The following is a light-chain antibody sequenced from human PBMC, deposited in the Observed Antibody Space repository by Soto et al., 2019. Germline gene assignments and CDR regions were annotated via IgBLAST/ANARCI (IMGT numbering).Light chain of an antibody. J-gene: IGLJ3*02. V-gene: IGLV2-14*01. CDR1: SSDVGAYIY. CDR2: EVS. Sequence: QSALTQPASVSGSPGQSITISCTGTSSDVGAYIYVSWYQHHPGKAPKLMIYEVSNRPSGVSDRFSASKSGNTASLTISGLQADDEADYYCSSFTSSNTWVFGGGTKLTVL. CDR3: SSFTSSNTWV.